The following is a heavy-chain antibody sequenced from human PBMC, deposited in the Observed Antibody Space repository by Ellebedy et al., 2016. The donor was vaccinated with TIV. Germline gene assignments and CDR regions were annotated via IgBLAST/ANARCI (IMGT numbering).Heavy chain of an antibody. J-gene: IGHJ4*02. CDR2: IKQDGSEK. Sequence: GESLKISCAASGFTFRKYWMTWVRPAPGKGPECVANIKQDGSEKYYVDSVKGRFTISRDNAKNSLYLQMNSLRVEDTDFYYCARAEYGSGSFCDYWGQGTLVTVSS. CDR3: ARAEYGSGSFCDY. CDR1: GFTFRKYW. D-gene: IGHD3-10*01. V-gene: IGHV3-7*03.